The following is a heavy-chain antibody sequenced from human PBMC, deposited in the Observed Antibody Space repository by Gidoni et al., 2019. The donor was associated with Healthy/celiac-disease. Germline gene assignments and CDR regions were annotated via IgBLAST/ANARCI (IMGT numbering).Heavy chain of an antibody. CDR2: ISYDGSNK. V-gene: IGHV3-30-3*01. J-gene: IGHJ4*02. CDR1: GFPFSSYA. Sequence: QVQLVESVGGVVQPGRSLRLSCAAAGFPFSSYAMHWVRQAPGKGLEWVAVISYDGSNKYYADSVKGRFTISRDNSKNTLYLQMNSLRAEDTAVYYCARDRAPIAVAIFDYWGQGTLVTVSS. D-gene: IGHD6-19*01. CDR3: ARDRAPIAVAIFDY.